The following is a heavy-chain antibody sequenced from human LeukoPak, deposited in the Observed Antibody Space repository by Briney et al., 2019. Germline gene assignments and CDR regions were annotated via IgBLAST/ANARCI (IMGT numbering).Heavy chain of an antibody. Sequence: PPGGSLRLSCAASGFTFSSYGMHWVRQAPGKGLEWVAVIWYGGSNKYYADSVKGRFTISRDNSKNTLYLQMNSLRAEDTAVYYCAKDEDYGGNSGIDYWGQGTLVTVSS. CDR2: IWYGGSNK. CDR3: AKDEDYGGNSGIDY. V-gene: IGHV3-30*02. J-gene: IGHJ4*02. CDR1: GFTFSSYG. D-gene: IGHD4-23*01.